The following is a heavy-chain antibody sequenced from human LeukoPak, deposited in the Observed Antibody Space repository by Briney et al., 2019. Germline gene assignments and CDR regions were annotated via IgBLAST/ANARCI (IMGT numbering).Heavy chain of an antibody. J-gene: IGHJ4*02. V-gene: IGHV3-21*01. CDR2: ISSSSSYI. CDR1: GFTFSSYS. D-gene: IGHD3-10*01. CDR3: ARLWFGESSPDY. Sequence: GGSLRLSCAASGFTFSSYSMNWVRQAPGKGLDWVSSISSSSSYIYYADSVKGRFTISRDNAKNSLYLQMNSLRAEDTAVYYCARLWFGESSPDYWGQGTLVTVSS.